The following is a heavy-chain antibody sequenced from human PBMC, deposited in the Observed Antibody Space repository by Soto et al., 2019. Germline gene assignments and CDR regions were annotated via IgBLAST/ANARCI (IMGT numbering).Heavy chain of an antibody. CDR3: ARVANTFGGDRLYYFDS. CDR2: IRGSSTYI. CDR1: RFTFSDFS. Sequence: PXVSLRLACAASRFTFSDFSMTWVRQAPGKGLEWLSSIRGSSTYIYYADSVKGRFTISRDNAKKSLFLQMNSLRADDTAVYYCARVANTFGGDRLYYFDSWGQGTLVTVSS. D-gene: IGHD2-21*02. V-gene: IGHV3-21*01. J-gene: IGHJ4*02.